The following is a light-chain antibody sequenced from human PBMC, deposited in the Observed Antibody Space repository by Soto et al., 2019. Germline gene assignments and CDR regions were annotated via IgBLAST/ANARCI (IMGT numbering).Light chain of an antibody. Sequence: QSVLTQPASVSGSPGQSITISCTGTSSDVGGYNYVSWYQQHPGKAPKLMIYEVTNRPSGVSNRFSGSILGNKAALTITGAQADDESDYYCVLYMGSGISVFGGGTKLTVL. CDR2: EVT. J-gene: IGLJ2*01. CDR1: SSDVGGYNY. V-gene: IGLV2-14*01. CDR3: VLYMGSGISV.